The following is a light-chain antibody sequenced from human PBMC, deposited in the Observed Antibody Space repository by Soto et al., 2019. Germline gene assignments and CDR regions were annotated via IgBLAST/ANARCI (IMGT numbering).Light chain of an antibody. V-gene: IGKV1-5*01. J-gene: IGKJ1*01. CDR1: QNIDIW. Sequence: IQMTQSPSTLSASLGDRVTITCRASQNIDIWLAWYQQKPGRAPKLLIYDASSLQSGVPSRFSGSGSGTEFTLTISSLQPDDFATYYCQHYNSYSEAFGQGTKVDI. CDR2: DAS. CDR3: QHYNSYSEA.